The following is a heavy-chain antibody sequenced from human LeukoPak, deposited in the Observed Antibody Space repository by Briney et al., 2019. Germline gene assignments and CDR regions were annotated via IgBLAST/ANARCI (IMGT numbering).Heavy chain of an antibody. J-gene: IGHJ4*02. V-gene: IGHV1-69*13. D-gene: IGHD3-22*01. CDR1: GGTFSSYA. CDR2: IIPIFGTA. CDR3: AGSRYCYDSSGYYPNPFDY. Sequence: GASVKVSCKASGGTFSSYAISWVRQAPGQGLEWMGGIIPIFGTANYAQKFQGRVTITADESTSTAYMELSSLRSEDTAVYYCAGSRYCYDSSGYYPNPFDYWGQGTLVTVSS.